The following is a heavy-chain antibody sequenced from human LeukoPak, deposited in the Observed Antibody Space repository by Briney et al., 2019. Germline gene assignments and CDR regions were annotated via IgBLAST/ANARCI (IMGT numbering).Heavy chain of an antibody. Sequence: GGSLRLSCAASGPSFSSYWMHWARQAPGKGLEWLSLISGDAYSTFYSDSVKGRFTISRDNSKNSLYLQMNSLRSEDTAFYHCAKDNESPDIRYYYYGMDVWGQGTTVTVSS. J-gene: IGHJ6*02. V-gene: IGHV3-43*02. CDR2: ISGDAYST. CDR3: AKDNESPDIRYYYYGMDV. CDR1: GPSFSSYW.